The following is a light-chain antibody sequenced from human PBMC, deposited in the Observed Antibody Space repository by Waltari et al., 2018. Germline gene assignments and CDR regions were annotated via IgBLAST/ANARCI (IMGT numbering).Light chain of an antibody. Sequence: DIQMTQSPSTLSASAGDRVTITFRASQSIGTSLAWYQQKPGKAPKLLIHRASNLENGVPSRFSGSGSGTEFTLTISSLQPDDFATYYCQKYDDYPITFGPGSRLEIK. CDR3: QKYDDYPIT. J-gene: IGKJ5*01. CDR1: QSIGTS. CDR2: RAS. V-gene: IGKV1-5*03.